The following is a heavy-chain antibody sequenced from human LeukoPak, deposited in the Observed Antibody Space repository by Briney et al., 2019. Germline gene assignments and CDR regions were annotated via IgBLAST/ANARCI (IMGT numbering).Heavy chain of an antibody. CDR2: IYYSGST. Sequence: SQTLSLTCTVSGVSISSGDYYWRWIRQPPGKGLEWIGYIYYSGSTYYNPSLKSRVTISVDTSKNQFSLKLSSVTAADTAVYYCPRDARAGRRRGAFDIWGQGTMVTVSS. CDR3: PRDARAGRRRGAFDI. J-gene: IGHJ3*02. V-gene: IGHV4-30-4*01. CDR1: GVSISSGDYY.